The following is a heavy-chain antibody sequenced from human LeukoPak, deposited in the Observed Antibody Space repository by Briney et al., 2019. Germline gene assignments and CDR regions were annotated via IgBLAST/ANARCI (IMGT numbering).Heavy chain of an antibody. D-gene: IGHD2-15*01. CDR3: AKGATLSTRMYYFDY. CDR2: ISGSGGST. V-gene: IGHV3-23*01. CDR1: GFTFSSYA. J-gene: IGHJ4*02. Sequence: GGSLRLSCAASGFTFSSYAMSWVRQAPGKGLEWVSGISGSGGSTYYADSVEGRFTISRDNSKNTLYVQMNSLRAEDTAVYYCAKGATLSTRMYYFDYWGQGTLVTVSS.